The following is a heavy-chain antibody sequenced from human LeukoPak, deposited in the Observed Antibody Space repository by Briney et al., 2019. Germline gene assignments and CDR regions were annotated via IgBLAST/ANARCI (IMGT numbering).Heavy chain of an antibody. Sequence: PGGSLRLSCTASGFTFGDYAMSWFRQAPGRGLEWVGFIRSKTYGGTTGYAASVKDTFTISRDDSKSVVYLQMNSLKTEDTAFYYCTRGVGQQLIPPDYWGQGTLVTVSS. J-gene: IGHJ4*02. CDR1: GFTFGDYA. V-gene: IGHV3-49*03. CDR2: IRSKTYGGTT. CDR3: TRGVGQQLIPPDY. D-gene: IGHD6-13*01.